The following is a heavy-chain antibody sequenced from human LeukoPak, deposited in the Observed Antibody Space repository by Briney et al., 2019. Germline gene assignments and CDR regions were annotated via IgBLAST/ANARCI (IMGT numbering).Heavy chain of an antibody. Sequence: GGTLRLSCAASGFTFSSYGMSWVRQAPGKGLEWVSAISGSGGSTYYADSVKGRFTISRDNSKNSLYLQMNSLRAEDTAVYYCARDATRPVATMELDYWGQGTLVTVSS. CDR2: ISGSGGST. D-gene: IGHD5-12*01. CDR3: ARDATRPVATMELDY. V-gene: IGHV3-23*01. J-gene: IGHJ4*02. CDR1: GFTFSSYG.